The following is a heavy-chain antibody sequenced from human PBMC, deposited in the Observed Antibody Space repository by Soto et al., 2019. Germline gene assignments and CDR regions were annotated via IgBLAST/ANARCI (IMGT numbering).Heavy chain of an antibody. CDR2: IKGDGSEM. J-gene: IGHJ5*02. D-gene: IGHD5-18*01. CDR3: ASLDTGMANWVDP. V-gene: IGHV3-7*01. CDR1: GFRFSSYW. Sequence: EVQLVESGGGLVQPGGSLRLSCEASGFRFSSYWMSWVRQAPGKGLEWVACIKGDGSEMYHVDSVKGRFSISRDNAKNSLYLQMTSLGDEDTAVYYCASLDTGMANWVDPWGQGTLVTVSS.